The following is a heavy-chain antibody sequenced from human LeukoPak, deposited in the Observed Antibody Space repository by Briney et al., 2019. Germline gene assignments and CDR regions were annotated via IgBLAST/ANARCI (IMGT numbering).Heavy chain of an antibody. J-gene: IGHJ6*03. CDR3: ARDQEEMATDYYYYYYYMDV. D-gene: IGHD5-24*01. V-gene: IGHV1-69*05. Sequence: SVKVSCKASGGTFSSYAISWVRQAPGQGLEWMGRIIPIFGTANYAQKFQGRVTITTDESTSTAHMELSSLRSEDTAVYYCARDQEEMATDYYYYYYYMDVWGKGTTVTVSS. CDR2: IIPIFGTA. CDR1: GGTFSSYA.